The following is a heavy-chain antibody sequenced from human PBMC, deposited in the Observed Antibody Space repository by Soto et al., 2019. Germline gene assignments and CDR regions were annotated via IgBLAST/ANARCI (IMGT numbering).Heavy chain of an antibody. CDR1: GFTISSYA. CDR2: IRSRGDRT. D-gene: IGHD1-1*01. CDR3: AKQQGPGTPYSYAMDV. J-gene: IGHJ6*02. V-gene: IGHV3-23*01. Sequence: EVQLLESGGGLVQPGGSLRLSCAASGFTISSYAMSWVRQAPGKGLEWVSVIRSRGDRTYYADSVKGRFTISRDNSRNTLYMQMNSLSVEDTAVYYCAKQQGPGTPYSYAMDVWGQGTTVTVSS.